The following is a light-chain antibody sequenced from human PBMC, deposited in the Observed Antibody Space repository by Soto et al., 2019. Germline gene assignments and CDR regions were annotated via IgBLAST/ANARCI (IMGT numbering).Light chain of an antibody. Sequence: QSVLTQPASGSGSPGQSITISCTGTSSDDGGYNFVSWYQQHPGKAPKLMIYDVRNRPSGVSNRFSGSKSVNTASLTISGLQSEDEADYYCSSYTSISTYVFRTGTKVTAL. J-gene: IGLJ1*01. CDR2: DVR. CDR1: SSDDGGYNF. CDR3: SSYTSISTYV. V-gene: IGLV2-14*01.